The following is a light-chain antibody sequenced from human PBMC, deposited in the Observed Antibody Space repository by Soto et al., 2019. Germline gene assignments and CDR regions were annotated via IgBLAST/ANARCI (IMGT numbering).Light chain of an antibody. V-gene: IGLV2-14*01. J-gene: IGLJ1*01. CDR3: TSYTSSSTQV. CDR2: EVT. Sequence: QSVLTQPASVSGSPGQSITISCTGTSSDVGGYDYVSWYQQHPGTAPRLIIFEVTNRPSGVSNRFSGSKSGNTASLTISGLQAEDEADYHCTSYTSSSTQVFGTGTKVTVL. CDR1: SSDVGGYDY.